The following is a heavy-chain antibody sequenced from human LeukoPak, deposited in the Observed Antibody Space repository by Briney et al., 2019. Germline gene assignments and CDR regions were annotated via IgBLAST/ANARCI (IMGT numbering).Heavy chain of an antibody. CDR2: IYYSGST. CDR1: GGSISSYY. J-gene: IGHJ6*03. CDR3: ARTPFYYYYMDV. V-gene: IGHV4-59*01. Sequence: SETLSLTCTVSGGSISSYYWSWIRQPPGKGLEWIGYIYYSGSTNYNPSLKSRDTISVDTSKNQFSLKLSSVTAADTAVYYCARTPFYYYYMDVWGKGTTVTISS.